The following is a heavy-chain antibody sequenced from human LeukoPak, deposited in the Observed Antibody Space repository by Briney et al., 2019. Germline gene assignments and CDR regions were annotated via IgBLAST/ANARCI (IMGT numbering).Heavy chain of an antibody. V-gene: IGHV3-11*01. J-gene: IGHJ6*02. CDR2: IDMSGRTI. CDR3: ARGHYGLDV. Sequence: GGSLRLSCAASGFTFSDWYMSWIRQAPGKGLEWVSYIDMSGRTIYYADSVKGRFTISRDNARDSLYLQMSSLRAEDTAVYYCARGHYGLDVWGQGTTVTVSS. CDR1: GFTFSDWY.